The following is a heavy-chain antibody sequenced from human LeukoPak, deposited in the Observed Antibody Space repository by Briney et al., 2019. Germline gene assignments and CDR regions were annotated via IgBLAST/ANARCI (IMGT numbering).Heavy chain of an antibody. CDR3: ARDMSPWETRNPDAIDI. D-gene: IGHD1-14*01. CDR1: VISVSSNY. J-gene: IGHJ3*02. Sequence: PGGSLRLSCAASVISVSSNYMNWVRQAPGQGLEWVSVIYSGGSTYYADSVKGRFTISRDDSKNTVYLHMNSLTPEDTAVYYCARDMSPWETRNPDAIDIWGQGTVVTVSS. V-gene: IGHV3-53*01. CDR2: IYSGGST.